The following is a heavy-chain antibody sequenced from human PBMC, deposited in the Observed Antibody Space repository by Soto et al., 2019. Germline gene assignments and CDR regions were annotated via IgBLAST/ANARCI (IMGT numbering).Heavy chain of an antibody. Sequence: QVQLVLSGAEVKKPGASVKVSCKASGYTFTSYGISWVRQAPGQGLEWMGWISAYNGNTNYAQKLQGRVTMTTDTSTSTAYMELRSLRSDDTAVYYCARGGPPWLRFLEWLAYDAFDIWGQGTMVTVSS. V-gene: IGHV1-18*01. CDR2: ISAYNGNT. D-gene: IGHD3-3*01. CDR3: ARGGPPWLRFLEWLAYDAFDI. J-gene: IGHJ3*02. CDR1: GYTFTSYG.